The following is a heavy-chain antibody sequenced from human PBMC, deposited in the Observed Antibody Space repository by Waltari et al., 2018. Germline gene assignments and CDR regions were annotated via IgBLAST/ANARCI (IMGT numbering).Heavy chain of an antibody. J-gene: IGHJ2*01. CDR2: IYPGDSDT. D-gene: IGHD2-2*01. CDR3: ARHSYPVAPNWYFDL. V-gene: IGHV5-51*01. Sequence: EVQLVQSGAEVKKPGESLKISCKGSGYSFTSYWIGWVRQMPGKGLEWMGIIYPGDSDTRYSPSFQGQVTISADKSISTAYLQWSSLKASDTAMYYCARHSYPVAPNWYFDLWGRGTLVTVSS. CDR1: GYSFTSYW.